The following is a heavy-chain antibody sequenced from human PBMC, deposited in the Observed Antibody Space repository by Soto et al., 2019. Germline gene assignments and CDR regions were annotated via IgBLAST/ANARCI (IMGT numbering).Heavy chain of an antibody. Sequence: TLSLTCPVSGVSISSSDYYWSWIRQPPGKGLEWIGYIYYSGSTYYNPALKSRVAISVDTSKNQFSLKFNSVTAADTAVYYCARFTGDGENWFDPWGQGTLVTVSS. CDR1: GVSISSSDYY. J-gene: IGHJ5*01. CDR2: IYYSGST. V-gene: IGHV4-30-4*01. D-gene: IGHD4-17*01. CDR3: ARFTGDGENWFDP.